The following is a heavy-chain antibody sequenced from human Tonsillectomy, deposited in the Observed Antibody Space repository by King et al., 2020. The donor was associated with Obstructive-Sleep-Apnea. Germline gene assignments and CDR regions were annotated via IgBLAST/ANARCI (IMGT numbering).Heavy chain of an antibody. J-gene: IGHJ4*02. Sequence: LQLQESGPGLVKPSETLSLTCTFSGGSISSSSYYWGGLRQPPGKGLEWIGSIYYSGSTYYNPSLKSRVTISVETSKNQFSLKLSSVTAADTAVFYCARGVYSFGHFDYWGQGTLVTVSS. D-gene: IGHD3/OR15-3a*01. CDR2: IYYSGST. V-gene: IGHV4-39*07. CDR3: ARGVYSFGHFDY. CDR1: GGSISSSSYY.